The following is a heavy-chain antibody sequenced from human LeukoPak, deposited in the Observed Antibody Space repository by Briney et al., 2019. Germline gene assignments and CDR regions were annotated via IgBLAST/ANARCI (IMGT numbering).Heavy chain of an antibody. CDR3: ARGFMGLRPDFDY. D-gene: IGHD5-12*01. CDR1: GYTFTGYY. CDR2: MNPNSGNT. Sequence: AASVKVSCKASGYTFTGYYMHWVRQAPGQGLEWMGWMNPNSGNTGYAQKFQGRVTMTRNTSISTAYMELSSLRSEDTAVYYCARGFMGLRPDFDYWGQGTLVTVSS. J-gene: IGHJ4*02. V-gene: IGHV1-8*02.